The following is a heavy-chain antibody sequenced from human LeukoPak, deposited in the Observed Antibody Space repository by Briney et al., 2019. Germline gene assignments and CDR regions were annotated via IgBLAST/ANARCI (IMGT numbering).Heavy chain of an antibody. J-gene: IGHJ4*02. V-gene: IGHV6-1*01. CDR3: ARDFPGIAVAGYFDY. CDR1: GDIVSSNSAA. CDR2: TYYRSKWYN. D-gene: IGHD6-19*01. Sequence: TSETLSLTCAISGDIVSSNSAAWNWIRQSPSRGLEWLGRTYYRSKWYNDYAVSVKSRITINPDTSKNQFSLQLNSVTPEDTAVYYCARDFPGIAVAGYFDYWGQGTLVTVSS.